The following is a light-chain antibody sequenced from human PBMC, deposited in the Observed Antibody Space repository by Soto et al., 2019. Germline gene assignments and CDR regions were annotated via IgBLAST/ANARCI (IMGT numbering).Light chain of an antibody. J-gene: IGKJ2*01. CDR2: DAS. CDR1: LSVSSY. Sequence: VVLTQSPATLSLSPGERATLSCRASLSVSSYLAWYQQKPGQAPRLLIYDASYMATGIPARFIGSGSGTDFTLTISSLEPEDFAVYYCQQYNDWLYTFGQGTKLEIK. V-gene: IGKV3-11*01. CDR3: QQYNDWLYT.